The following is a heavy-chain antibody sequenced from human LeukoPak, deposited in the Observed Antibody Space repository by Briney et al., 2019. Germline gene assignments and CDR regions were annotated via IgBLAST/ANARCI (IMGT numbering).Heavy chain of an antibody. Sequence: GGSLRLSCAASGFTFSSYAMSWVRQAPGKGLEWVSAISGSGGSAYYADSVKGRFTISRDNSKNTLYLQMNSLRAEDTAVYYCAKDRYGDDYFDYWGQGTLVTVSS. CDR3: AKDRYGDDYFDY. CDR2: ISGSGGSA. V-gene: IGHV3-23*01. CDR1: GFTFSSYA. J-gene: IGHJ4*02. D-gene: IGHD4-17*01.